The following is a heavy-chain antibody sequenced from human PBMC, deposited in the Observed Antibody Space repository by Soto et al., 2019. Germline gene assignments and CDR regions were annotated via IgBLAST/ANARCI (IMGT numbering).Heavy chain of an antibody. V-gene: IGHV4-4*02. CDR1: GGSISSSNW. D-gene: IGHD2-8*01. CDR2: IHHSGIS. J-gene: IGHJ4*02. Sequence: QVQLQESGPGLVKPSGTLSLTCGVSGGSISSSNWWSWVRQPPGKGLEWIGEIHHSGISKYNPSLQCRLTISLDKSKNHFSLQLTSVTAADTAVYFCARACLNGICYTQGLDLWGQGTLVLVSS. CDR3: ARACLNGICYTQGLDL.